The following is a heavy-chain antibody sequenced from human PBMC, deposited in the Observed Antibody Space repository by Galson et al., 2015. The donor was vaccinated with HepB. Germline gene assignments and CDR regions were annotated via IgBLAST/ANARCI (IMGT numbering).Heavy chain of an antibody. D-gene: IGHD5-18*01. J-gene: IGHJ5*02. CDR2: IIPIFGTA. Sequence: SVKVSCKASGGTFSSYAISWVRQAPGQGLEWMGGIIPIFGTANYAQKFQGRVTITADESTSTAYMELSSLRSEDTAVYYCANGRVSGYSYDIGWFDPWGQGTLVTVSS. CDR3: ANGRVSGYSYDIGWFDP. V-gene: IGHV1-69*13. CDR1: GGTFSSYA.